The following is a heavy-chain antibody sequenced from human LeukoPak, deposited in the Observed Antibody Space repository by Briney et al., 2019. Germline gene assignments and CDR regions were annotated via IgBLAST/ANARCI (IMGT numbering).Heavy chain of an antibody. CDR2: ISGCGGST. J-gene: IGHJ4*02. D-gene: IGHD3-10*01. V-gene: IGHV3-23*01. CDR1: GFTFSSYA. Sequence: GGSLRLSCAASGFTFSSYAMSWVRQAPGKGLEWVSAISGCGGSTYYADSVKGRFTISRDNSKNTLYLQMNSLRAEDTAVYYCAKLPSPDYYGSGKEYYFDYWGQGTLVTVSS. CDR3: AKLPSPDYYGSGKEYYFDY.